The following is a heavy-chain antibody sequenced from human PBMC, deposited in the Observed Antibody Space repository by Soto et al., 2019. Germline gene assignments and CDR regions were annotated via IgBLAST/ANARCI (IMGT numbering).Heavy chain of an antibody. CDR2: ISYDGSNK. V-gene: IGHV3-30*18. Sequence: PGGSLRLACAASGFTFSSYGMHWVRQAPGKGLEWVAVISYDGSNKYYADSVKGRFTISRDNSKNTLYLQMNSLRAEDTAVYYCAKSDNTAMVTVDYWGQRTLVTVSS. CDR3: AKSDNTAMVTVDY. CDR1: GFTFSSYG. J-gene: IGHJ4*02. D-gene: IGHD5-18*01.